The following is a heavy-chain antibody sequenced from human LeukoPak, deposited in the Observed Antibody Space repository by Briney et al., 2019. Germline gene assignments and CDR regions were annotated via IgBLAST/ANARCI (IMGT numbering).Heavy chain of an antibody. V-gene: IGHV1-18*01. D-gene: IGHD2-2*01. Sequence: ASVKVSCKASGYTFIRYGITWVRQAPGQGLEWKGWISAYNGNTHYAQKFQGRVTMTTDTSTSTAYMELRSLRSDDTAVYYCARVAVPRDYMDVWGKGTTVTVSS. CDR3: ARVAVPRDYMDV. CDR2: ISAYNGNT. J-gene: IGHJ6*03. CDR1: GYTFIRYG.